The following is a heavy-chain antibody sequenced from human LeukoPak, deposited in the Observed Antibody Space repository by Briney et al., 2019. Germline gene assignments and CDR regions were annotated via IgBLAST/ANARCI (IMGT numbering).Heavy chain of an antibody. J-gene: IGHJ2*01. CDR1: GGSFSGYY. CDR2: INHSGST. D-gene: IGHD4-17*01. V-gene: IGHV4-34*01. CDR3: ARTPTVTTLRYFDL. Sequence: SGTLSLTCAVYGGSFSGYYWSWIRQPPGKGLEWIGEINHSGSTNYNPSLKSRVTISVDTSKSQFSLKLSSVTAADTAVYYCARTPTVTTLRYFDLWGRGTLVTVSS.